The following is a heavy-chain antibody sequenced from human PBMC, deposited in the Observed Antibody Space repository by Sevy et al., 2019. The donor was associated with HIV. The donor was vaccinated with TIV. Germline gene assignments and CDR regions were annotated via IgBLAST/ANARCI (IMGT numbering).Heavy chain of an antibody. CDR2: IKARPDGGTT. V-gene: IGHV3-15*01. CDR1: GFTFSYAW. Sequence: GGSLRLSCAASGFTFSYAWMSWVRQAPGKGLEWVGRIKARPDGGTTDYVAPVKGRLTISRDDSKNTLYLQMNSLKTEDTAVYYCSTDPIIVLLVTDGMDVWGQGTTVTVSS. J-gene: IGHJ6*02. D-gene: IGHD2-8*01. CDR3: STDPIIVLLVTDGMDV.